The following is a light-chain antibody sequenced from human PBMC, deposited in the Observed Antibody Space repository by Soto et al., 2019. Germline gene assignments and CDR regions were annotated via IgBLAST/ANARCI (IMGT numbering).Light chain of an antibody. CDR3: SLEAGPNTYV. CDR1: VGSYGV. J-gene: IGLJ1*01. Sequence: QSVLIQPASVSGSTGQSITISCRGVGSYGVVSWYQQHPGKVPKLMIYDATQRPSGVSDRFSGSKSANTASLTISGLRAEDEADYYCSLEAGPNTYVFGTGTKVTVL. V-gene: IGLV2-23*01. CDR2: DAT.